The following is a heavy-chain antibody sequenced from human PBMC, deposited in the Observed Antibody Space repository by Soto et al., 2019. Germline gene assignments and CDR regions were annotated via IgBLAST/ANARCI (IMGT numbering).Heavy chain of an antibody. V-gene: IGHV3-23*01. J-gene: IGHJ5*02. CDR3: ARDSYYGDYVGWFDP. CDR2: ISGSSGYT. CDR1: GFTFSSYA. D-gene: IGHD4-17*01. Sequence: GGSLRLSCAASGFTFSSYAMSWVRQAPGKGLEWVSAISGSSGYTYYADSVKGRFTISRDNAKNSLYLQMNSLRAEDTAVYYCARDSYYGDYVGWFDPWGQGTLVTVSS.